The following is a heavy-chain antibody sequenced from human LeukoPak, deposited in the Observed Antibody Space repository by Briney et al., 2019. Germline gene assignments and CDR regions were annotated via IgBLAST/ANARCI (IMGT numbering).Heavy chain of an antibody. J-gene: IGHJ6*03. Sequence: SETLSLTCTVSGASISSSYWSWIRQPPGKGQEWIGYIYYTGSTNYNPSLKSRVTISVDISKNQFSLQLSSVTAADTAAYYCARLGIYPIQGYNYNYHYMDVWAKGTTVTVSS. V-gene: IGHV4-59*08. CDR3: ARLGIYPIQGYNYNYHYMDV. CDR1: GASISSSY. D-gene: IGHD1-1*01. CDR2: IYYTGST.